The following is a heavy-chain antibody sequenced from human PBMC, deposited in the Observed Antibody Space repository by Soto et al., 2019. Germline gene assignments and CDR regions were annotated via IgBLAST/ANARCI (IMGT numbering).Heavy chain of an antibody. CDR2: ISYDGSNK. CDR3: AKGRIAAAGTLGY. CDR1: GFTFSSYG. J-gene: IGHJ4*02. D-gene: IGHD6-13*01. Sequence: PGGSLRLSCAASGFTFSSYGMHWVRQAPGKGLEWVAVISYDGSNKYYADSVKGRFTISRDNSKNTLYLQMNSLRAEDTAVYYCAKGRIAAAGTLGYWGQGTLVTVSS. V-gene: IGHV3-30*18.